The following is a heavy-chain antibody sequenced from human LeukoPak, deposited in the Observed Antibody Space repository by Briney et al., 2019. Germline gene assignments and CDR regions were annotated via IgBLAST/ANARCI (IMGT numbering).Heavy chain of an antibody. CDR1: GGSISSGGYY. D-gene: IGHD3-22*01. V-gene: IGHV4-31*03. Sequence: SETLSLTCTVSGGSISSGGYYWSWIRQHPGKGLEWIGYIYYSGSTYYNPSLESRVTISVDTSKNQFSLKLSSVTAADTAVYYCASALNYYDSSGYPIDAFDIWGQGTMVTVSS. CDR3: ASALNYYDSSGYPIDAFDI. CDR2: IYYSGST. J-gene: IGHJ3*02.